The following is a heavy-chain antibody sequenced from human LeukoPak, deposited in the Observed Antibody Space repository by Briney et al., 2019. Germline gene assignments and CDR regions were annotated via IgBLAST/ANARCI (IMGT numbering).Heavy chain of an antibody. Sequence: ASVKVSCKASGYTFTSYGISWVRQAPGQGLEWMGRIIPIFGTANYAQKFQGRVTITTDESTSTAYMELSSLRSEDTAVYYCARGIADYGDHYYYYMDVWGKGTTVTVSS. CDR2: IIPIFGTA. D-gene: IGHD4-17*01. V-gene: IGHV1-69*05. J-gene: IGHJ6*03. CDR3: ARGIADYGDHYYYYMDV. CDR1: GYTFTSYG.